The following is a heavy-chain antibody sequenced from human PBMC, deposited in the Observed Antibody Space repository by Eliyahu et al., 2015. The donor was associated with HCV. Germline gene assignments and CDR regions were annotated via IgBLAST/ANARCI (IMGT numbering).Heavy chain of an antibody. CDR2: EKYDETEK. V-gene: IGHV3-7*01. Sequence: EVQLVESGGGLVQPGGSLRLSCAASGFTFSTYWMAWVRQAPGRGLEWVANEKYDETEKYYAEFVKGRFTISRDNAKKSLFLEMNSLRAEDTAVYFCVRDNPITYGTVWDLMDLWGHGTLVTVSS. CDR3: VRDNPITYGTVWDLMDL. D-gene: IGHD5-12*01. CDR1: GFTFSTYW. J-gene: IGHJ5*02.